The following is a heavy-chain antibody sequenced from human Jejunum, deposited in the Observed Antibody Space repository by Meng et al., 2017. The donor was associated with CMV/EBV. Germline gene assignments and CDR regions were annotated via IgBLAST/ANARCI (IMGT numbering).Heavy chain of an antibody. D-gene: IGHD2-15*01. J-gene: IGHJ5*02. CDR3: ARQRVSVVEGGSWFDP. CDR2: MYYSGTT. Sequence: WIPPPPGKGLEWIGCMYYSGTTNYYNPSLKSRVTISVDTSKNQLSLKLSSVTAADTAVYFCARQRVSVVEGGSWFDPWGQGTLVTVSS. V-gene: IGHV4-61*07.